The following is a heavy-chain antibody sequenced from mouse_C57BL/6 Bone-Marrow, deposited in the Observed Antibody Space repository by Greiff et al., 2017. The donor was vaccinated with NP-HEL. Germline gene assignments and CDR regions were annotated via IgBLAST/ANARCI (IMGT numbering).Heavy chain of an antibody. J-gene: IGHJ3*01. CDR2: INPNNGGT. V-gene: IGHV1-22*01. D-gene: IGHD1-1*01. CDR3: ARRCGSSSFAY. Sequence: EVQLVESGPELVKPGASVKMSCKASGYTFTDYNMHWVKQSHGKSLEWIGYINPNNGGTSYNQKFKGKATLTVNKSSSTAYMELRSLTSEDSAVYYCARRCGSSSFAYWGQGTLVTVSA. CDR1: GYTFTDYN.